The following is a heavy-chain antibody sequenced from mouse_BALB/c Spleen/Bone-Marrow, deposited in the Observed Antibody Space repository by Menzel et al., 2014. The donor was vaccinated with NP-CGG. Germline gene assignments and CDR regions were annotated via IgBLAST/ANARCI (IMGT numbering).Heavy chain of an antibody. Sequence: QVQLKHSGPGLVSPSQRLSIPCTVSGFSLTSYGVHWVRQPPGKGLEWLGVIWAGGSTNYNSALMSRLSISKDNSKSXVFLKMNSLQTDDTAMYYCARDGTAYWGQGTLVTVSA. V-gene: IGHV2-9*02. CDR1: GFSLTSYG. CDR2: IWAGGST. CDR3: ARDGTAY. J-gene: IGHJ3*01. D-gene: IGHD4-1*01.